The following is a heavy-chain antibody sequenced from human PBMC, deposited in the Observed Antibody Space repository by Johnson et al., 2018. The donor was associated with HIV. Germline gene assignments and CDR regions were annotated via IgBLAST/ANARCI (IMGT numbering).Heavy chain of an antibody. V-gene: IGHV3-11*04. CDR3: ARGRVPGDGFDI. CDR2: ISSSGNTI. J-gene: IGHJ3*02. Sequence: QVQLVESGGGLVKPGGSLRLSCAASGFTFSDYYMSWIRQAPGKGLEWVSYISSSGNTIYSADSVKVRFPIFRDNAKTSLYLQMNSLRAEDTAVYYCARGRVPGDGFDIWGQGTMVTVSS. CDR1: GFTFSDYY.